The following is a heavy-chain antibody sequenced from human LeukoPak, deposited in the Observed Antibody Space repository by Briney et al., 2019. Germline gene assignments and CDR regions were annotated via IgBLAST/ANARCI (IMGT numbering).Heavy chain of an antibody. V-gene: IGHV1-8*01. D-gene: IGHD6-13*01. CDR3: ARGWGSSWVYYYYYMDV. CDR1: GYTFTSYD. J-gene: IGHJ6*03. CDR2: MNPNSGNT. Sequence: ASVKVSCKASGYTFTSYDINWVRQATGQGLEWMGWMNPNSGNTGYAQKFQGRVTMTRNTSISTAYMELSSLRSEDTAVYYCARGWGSSWVYYYYYMDVWGKGPRSPSP.